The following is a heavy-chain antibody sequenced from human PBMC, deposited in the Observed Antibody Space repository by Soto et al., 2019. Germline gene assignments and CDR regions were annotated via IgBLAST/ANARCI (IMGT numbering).Heavy chain of an antibody. Sequence: PSETLSLTCGVSGYSISSAYYWGWIRQTPGKGLEWIGSVYYTGSTYYNLSLKNRVTISVDTSKNHFSLRLSSVTAAETAVYYWARGTGQSWCDCYLDYWGQGTLVTVSS. J-gene: IGHJ4*02. CDR2: VYYTGST. V-gene: IGHV4-38-2*01. D-gene: IGHD2-21*02. CDR3: ARGTGQSWCDCYLDY. CDR1: GYSISSAYY.